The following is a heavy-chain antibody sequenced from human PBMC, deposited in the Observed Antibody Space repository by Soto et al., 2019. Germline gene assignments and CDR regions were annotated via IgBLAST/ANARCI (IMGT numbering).Heavy chain of an antibody. Sequence: PSETLSLTCTVSGGSISSYYWSWIRQPPGKGLEWIGYIYYSGSTNYNPSLKSRVTISVDTSKNQFSLKLSSVTAADTAVYYCSGYDYFGLSSYDFDYWGQGTLVTGSS. V-gene: IGHV4-59*08. CDR2: IYYSGST. J-gene: IGHJ4*02. D-gene: IGHD5-12*01. CDR3: SGYDYFGLSSYDFDY. CDR1: GGSISSYY.